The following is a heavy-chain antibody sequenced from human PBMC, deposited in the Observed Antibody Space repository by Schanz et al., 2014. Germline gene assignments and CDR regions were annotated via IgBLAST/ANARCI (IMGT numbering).Heavy chain of an antibody. Sequence: VQLQESGPGLVKPSATLTLTCDVSGVSITTSNWWSWVRQPPGKGLEWVSRMIGSGSSVFYADSVKGRFTISIDKLKNTVYLQMNSLRVEDTALYYYAREYSSYGTVYYWGQGTLVTVSS. V-gene: IGHV3-23*01. J-gene: IGHJ4*02. CDR1: GVSITTSN. D-gene: IGHD5-12*01. CDR2: MIGSGSSV. CDR3: AREYSSYGTVYY.